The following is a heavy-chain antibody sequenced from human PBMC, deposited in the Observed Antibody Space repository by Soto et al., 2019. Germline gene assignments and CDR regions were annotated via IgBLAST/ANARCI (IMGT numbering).Heavy chain of an antibody. CDR1: GSTFSSDD. CDR2: ISDSGGST. CDR3: AKDGGWSLAVAGLFDY. D-gene: IGHD6-19*01. V-gene: IGHV3-23*01. Sequence: GSLRLSCVVSGSTFSSDDMSWVRQAPGRGLEWVSGISDSGGSTYYADSVKGRFTISRDNAKNTLYLQMKSLRVEDTALYYCAKDGGWSLAVAGLFDYWGPGTQVTVYS. J-gene: IGHJ4*02.